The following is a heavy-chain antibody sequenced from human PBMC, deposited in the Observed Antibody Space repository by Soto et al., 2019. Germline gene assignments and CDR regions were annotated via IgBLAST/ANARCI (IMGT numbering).Heavy chain of an antibody. J-gene: IGHJ4*02. CDR3: ARDPDWNLDF. CDR1: GYTFSSLG. CDR2: IYIDYT. Sequence: ASVKVSCKASGYTFSSLGFSLMRQAPVQVLELIGWIYIDYTNYAQKFQCRVTVTTYTSTSTFYVELRSLISDDTAVYYCARDPDWNLDFWGQGTPVTVST. V-gene: IGHV1-18*01. D-gene: IGHD1-1*01.